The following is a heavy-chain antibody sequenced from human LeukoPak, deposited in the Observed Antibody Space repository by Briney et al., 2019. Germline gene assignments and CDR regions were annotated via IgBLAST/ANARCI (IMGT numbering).Heavy chain of an antibody. J-gene: IGHJ4*02. CDR2: IYYSGST. V-gene: IGHV4-59*01. D-gene: IGHD3-3*01. Sequence: SETLSLTCTVSGGSISSYYWSWIRQPPGKGLEWIGYIYYSGSTNYNPSLKSRVTISVDTSKNQFSLKLSSVTAADTAVYYCASLLAIFGVTVNYWGQGTLVTVSS. CDR1: GGSISSYY. CDR3: ASLLAIFGVTVNY.